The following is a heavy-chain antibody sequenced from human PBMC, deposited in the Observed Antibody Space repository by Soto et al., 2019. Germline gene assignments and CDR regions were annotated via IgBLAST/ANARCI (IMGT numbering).Heavy chain of an antibody. J-gene: IGHJ5*02. CDR1: GFTFSGSA. V-gene: IGHV3-73*01. CDR3: TRGSPPIGFDP. CDR2: IRSKANSYAT. Sequence: EVQLVESGGGLVQSGGSLKLSCAASGFTFSGSAMHWVRQASGKGLEWVGRIRSKANSYATAYAASVKGRFTISRDDSKNTAYLQMNSLKTEDTAVYYCTRGSPPIGFDPWGQGTLVTVSS.